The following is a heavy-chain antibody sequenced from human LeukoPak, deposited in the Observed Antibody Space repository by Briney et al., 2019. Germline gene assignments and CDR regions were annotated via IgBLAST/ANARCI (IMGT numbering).Heavy chain of an antibody. V-gene: IGHV4-39*07. J-gene: IGHJ4*02. CDR1: GGSLRSFSYF. Sequence: SETLSLTCSVSGGSLRSFSYFWGWIRLPPGKGLEWIGSVSNSGSIYYNPSLDSRASISMDTTKNEVYLKLNYVTAADTAVYFCARGGPSGWYPVDYWGQGTLVTVSS. D-gene: IGHD6-19*01. CDR2: VSNSGSI. CDR3: ARGGPSGWYPVDY.